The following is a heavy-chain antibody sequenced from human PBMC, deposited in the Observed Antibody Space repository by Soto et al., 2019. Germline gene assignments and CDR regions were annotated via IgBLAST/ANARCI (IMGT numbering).Heavy chain of an antibody. CDR1: GYSFTSYW. CDR2: IYPGDSDT. CDR3: ARGAPLRDGYINYSYYGMDV. V-gene: IGHV5-51*03. D-gene: IGHD5-12*01. J-gene: IGHJ6*02. Sequence: PGESLKISCKGSGYSFTSYWIGWVRQMPGKGLEWMGIIYPGDSDTRYSPSFQGQVTISANESISTAYLQWGSLKASDTAMYYCARGAPLRDGYINYSYYGMDVWGQGTTVTVSS.